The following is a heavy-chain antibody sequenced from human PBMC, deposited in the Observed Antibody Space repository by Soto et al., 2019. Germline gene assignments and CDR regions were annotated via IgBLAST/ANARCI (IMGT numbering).Heavy chain of an antibody. V-gene: IGHV4-4*02. D-gene: IGHD1-26*01. Sequence: QVQLQESGPGLVKPSGTLSLTCAVSGGSISSSNWWSWVRQPPGKGLEWIGEIYHSGSTNYNPSLTSRVTISVDKSTNPFSLKLSSVTAADTAVYYCARVSGSYYDGMDVWGQGTTVTVSS. CDR1: GGSISSSNW. CDR2: IYHSGST. CDR3: ARVSGSYYDGMDV. J-gene: IGHJ6*02.